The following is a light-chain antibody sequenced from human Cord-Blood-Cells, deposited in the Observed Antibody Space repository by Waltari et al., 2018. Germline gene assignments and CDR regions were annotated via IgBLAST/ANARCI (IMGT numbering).Light chain of an antibody. CDR3: CSYAGSYTFVV. Sequence: QSALTQPRSVSGSLGQSVTISCTGTSSDVGGSHYVSWYQPPPGKAPKLMIYDVSKRPSGVPDRFSGSKSGNTASLTISGLQAEDEADYYCCSYAGSYTFVVFGGGTKLTVL. V-gene: IGLV2-11*01. CDR1: SSDVGGSHY. J-gene: IGLJ2*01. CDR2: DVS.